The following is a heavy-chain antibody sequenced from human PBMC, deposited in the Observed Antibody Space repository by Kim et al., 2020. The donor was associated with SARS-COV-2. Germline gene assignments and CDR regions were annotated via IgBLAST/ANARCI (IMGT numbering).Heavy chain of an antibody. J-gene: IGHJ4*02. Sequence: SETLSLTCAVYGWSFSGYYWSWIRQPPGKGLEWIGEINHSGSTNYNPSLKSRVTISVDTSKNQFSLKLSSVTAADTAVYYCARTRTHYDYVWGSYRPFDYWGQGTLVTVSS. CDR2: INHSGST. D-gene: IGHD3-16*02. CDR1: GWSFSGYY. V-gene: IGHV4-34*01. CDR3: ARTRTHYDYVWGSYRPFDY.